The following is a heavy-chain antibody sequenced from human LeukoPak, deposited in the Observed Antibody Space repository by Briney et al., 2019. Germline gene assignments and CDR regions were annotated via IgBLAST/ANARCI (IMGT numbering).Heavy chain of an antibody. Sequence: SGGSLRLSCAASGFTFSSYWMSWVRRAPGKGLEWVANIKQDGSEKYYVDSVKGRFTISRDNAKNSLYLQMNSLRAEDTAVYYCARDRYYYDSSGYIRGFDYWGQGTLVTVSS. D-gene: IGHD3-22*01. V-gene: IGHV3-7*01. CDR3: ARDRYYYDSSGYIRGFDY. CDR1: GFTFSSYW. CDR2: IKQDGSEK. J-gene: IGHJ4*02.